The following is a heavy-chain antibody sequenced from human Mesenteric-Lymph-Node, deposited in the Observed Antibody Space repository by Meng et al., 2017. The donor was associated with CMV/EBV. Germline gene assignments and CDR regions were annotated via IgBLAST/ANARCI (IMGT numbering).Heavy chain of an antibody. J-gene: IGHJ5*02. D-gene: IGHD2-2*02. Sequence: ASVKVSCKASGYTFTDYYMHWVRQAPGQGLEWMGWINPNSGGTNYAQKFQGRVTMTRDTSISTAYMELSRLRSDDTAVYYCASLDIVVVPAAIPEGNWFDPWGQGTLVTVSS. V-gene: IGHV1-2*02. CDR2: INPNSGGT. CDR1: GYTFTDYY. CDR3: ASLDIVVVPAAIPEGNWFDP.